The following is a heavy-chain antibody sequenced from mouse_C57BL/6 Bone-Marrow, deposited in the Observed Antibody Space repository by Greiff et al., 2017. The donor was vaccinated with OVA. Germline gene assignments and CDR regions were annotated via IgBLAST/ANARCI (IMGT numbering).Heavy chain of an antibody. D-gene: IGHD2-1*01. CDR2: INPSTGGT. J-gene: IGHJ2*01. CDR3: ARDYGNGY. CDR1: GYSFTGYY. Sequence: EVKLMESGPELVKPGASVKISCKASGYSFTGYYMNWVKQSPEKSLEWIGEINPSTGGTTYNQKFKAKATLTVDKSSSTAYMQLKGLTSEDSAFYYCARDYGNGYWGQGTTLTVSS. V-gene: IGHV1-42*01.